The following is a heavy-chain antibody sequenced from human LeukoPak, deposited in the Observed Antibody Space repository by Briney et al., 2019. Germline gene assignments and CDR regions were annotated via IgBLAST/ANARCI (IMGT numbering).Heavy chain of an antibody. J-gene: IGHJ5*02. D-gene: IGHD5-12*01. Sequence: SETLSLTCTVSGGSISSGDYYWSWVRQPPGKGLECIGYIYYSGSTYYNPSLKSRVTISADTSKNQFSLKLSSVTAADTAVYYCVRAAYEVWPDPWGQGTLVTVSS. CDR1: GGSISSGDYY. V-gene: IGHV4-30-4*01. CDR2: IYYSGST. CDR3: VRAAYEVWPDP.